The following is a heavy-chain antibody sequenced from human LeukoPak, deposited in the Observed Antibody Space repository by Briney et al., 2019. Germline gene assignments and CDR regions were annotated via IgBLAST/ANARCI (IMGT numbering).Heavy chain of an antibody. CDR1: GFTFSDYY. CDR3: VVRAQTLIDY. Sequence: GGSLRLSCAASGFTFSDYYMSWIRQAPGKGLEWVSYISSSGSTIYYADSVKGRFTISRDNAKNSLYLQMNSLRAEDSAVYYCVVRAQTLIDYWGQGTLVTVSS. J-gene: IGHJ4*02. D-gene: IGHD2-21*01. V-gene: IGHV3-11*01. CDR2: ISSSGSTI.